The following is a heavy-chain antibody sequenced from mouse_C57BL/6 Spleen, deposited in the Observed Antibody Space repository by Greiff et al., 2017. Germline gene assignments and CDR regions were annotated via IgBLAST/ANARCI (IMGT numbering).Heavy chain of an antibody. CDR1: GFTFSDYG. Sequence: DVHLVESGGGLVQPGGSLKLSCAASGFTFSDYGMAWVRQAPRQGPEWVAFISNLAYSIYYADTVTGRFTISRENAKNTLYLEMSSLRSEDTAVYYGARSAIITTVVGYFDVWGTGTTGNVSS. J-gene: IGHJ1*03. D-gene: IGHD1-1*01. CDR3: ARSAIITTVVGYFDV. CDR2: ISNLAYSI. V-gene: IGHV5-15*01.